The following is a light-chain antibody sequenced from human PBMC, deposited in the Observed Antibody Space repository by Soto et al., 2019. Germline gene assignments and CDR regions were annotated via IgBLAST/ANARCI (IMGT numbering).Light chain of an antibody. CDR2: GNT. CDR1: SSNIGTGYD. V-gene: IGLV1-40*01. J-gene: IGLJ1*01. CDR3: QSYDSRLRGSV. Sequence: QSVLTQPPSVSGAPGQRVTISCTGSSSNIGTGYDVHWYQHLPGTAPKLLIYGNTNRPSGVPDRFSGSKSGTSASLAITGLQAEDEADYYCQSYDSRLRGSVFGTGTKLTVL.